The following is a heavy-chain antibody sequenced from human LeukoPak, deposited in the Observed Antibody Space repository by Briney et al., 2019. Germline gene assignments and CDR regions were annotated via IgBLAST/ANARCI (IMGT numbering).Heavy chain of an antibody. CDR2: ISGSGGST. CDR1: GFTFDDYG. J-gene: IGHJ4*02. D-gene: IGHD1-26*01. Sequence: GGSLRLSCAASGFTFDDYGMSWVRQAPGKGLEWVSAISGSGGSTYYADSVKGRFTISRDNSKNTLYLQMNSLRAEDTAVYYCAKGIVGATTYFDYWGQGTLVTVSS. CDR3: AKGIVGATTYFDY. V-gene: IGHV3-23*01.